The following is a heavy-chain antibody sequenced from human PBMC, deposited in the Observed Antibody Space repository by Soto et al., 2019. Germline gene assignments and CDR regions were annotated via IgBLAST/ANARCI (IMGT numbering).Heavy chain of an antibody. CDR2: ISSRSSYI. CDR3: ARAAPPEGISSSDY. V-gene: IGHV3-21*01. Sequence: EVQLVESGGGLVKPGGSMRRSCAASGFTFSSYSMNWVRQAPGQGLEWVSSISSRSSYIYYADSVKARFTISRDNAKNSLYLQMNSLRAEDTAVYYCARAAPPEGISSSDYWGQGTLVTVSS. D-gene: IGHD6-13*01. CDR1: GFTFSSYS. J-gene: IGHJ4*02.